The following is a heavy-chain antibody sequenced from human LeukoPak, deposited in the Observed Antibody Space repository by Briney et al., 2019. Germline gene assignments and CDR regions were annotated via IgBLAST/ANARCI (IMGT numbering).Heavy chain of an antibody. D-gene: IGHD6-19*01. CDR2: ISTYNGDT. CDR1: GYTFKSYA. J-gene: IGHJ4*02. Sequence: ASVKVSCKASGYTFKSYAISWVRQAPGQGLEWMGWISTYNGDTKYAQKFQGRVTMTTDTSTTTAYMELRSLRSDDTAVYYCARDPSNTGGWYIYFDYWGQGALVTVSS. CDR3: ARDPSNTGGWYIYFDY. V-gene: IGHV1-18*01.